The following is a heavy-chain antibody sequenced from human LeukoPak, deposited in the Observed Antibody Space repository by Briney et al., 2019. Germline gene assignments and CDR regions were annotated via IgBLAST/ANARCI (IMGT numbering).Heavy chain of an antibody. D-gene: IGHD6-13*01. V-gene: IGHV3-21*01. J-gene: IGHJ4*02. CDR2: ISSSSNYI. CDR3: ARVRAAAGYYFDY. Sequence: GGSLRLSCAASGFTFSTYSMNWVRQAPGKGLEWVSSISSSSNYIYYADSLKGRFTISRDNAKNSLYLQMNSLRAEDTAVYYCARVRAAAGYYFDYWGQGTLVTVSS. CDR1: GFTFSTYS.